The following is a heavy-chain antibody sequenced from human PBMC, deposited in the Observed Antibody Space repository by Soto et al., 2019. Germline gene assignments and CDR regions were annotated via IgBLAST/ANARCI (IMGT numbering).Heavy chain of an antibody. V-gene: IGHV1-2*02. CDR1: GCIFTAYS. CDR3: AREASAVVSLDY. CDR2: INPNSGDT. Sequence: ASVKVSCKACGCIFTAYSMHWVRQAPGQGLEWLGWINPNSGDTIYAQKFQDRVTMTCDTSVSTAYLELSSLSSDDTALYYCAREASAVVSLDYWGQGTLVTVSS. D-gene: IGHD2-15*01. J-gene: IGHJ4*02.